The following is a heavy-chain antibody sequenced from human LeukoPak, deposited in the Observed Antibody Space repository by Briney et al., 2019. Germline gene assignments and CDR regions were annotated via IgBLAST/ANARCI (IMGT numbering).Heavy chain of an antibody. Sequence: SGGSLRLSCAASGFTFSSYSMNWVRQAPGKGLEWVSSISSSSSYIYYADSVEGRFTISRDNAKNSLYLQMNSLRAEDTDVYYCARAVTPIVVVPAALAAPFDPWGQGTLVTVSS. CDR3: ARAVTPIVVVPAALAAPFDP. D-gene: IGHD2-2*01. CDR2: ISSSSSYI. CDR1: GFTFSSYS. V-gene: IGHV3-21*01. J-gene: IGHJ5*02.